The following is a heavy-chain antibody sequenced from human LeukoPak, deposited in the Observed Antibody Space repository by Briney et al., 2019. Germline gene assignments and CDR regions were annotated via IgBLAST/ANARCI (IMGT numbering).Heavy chain of an antibody. Sequence: GASVKVSCKASGGTFSSYAISWVRQAPGQGLEWMGWISAYNGATNYAQKLQDRVTMTTDTSTSTAYMELRSLRSEDTAVYYCAREERGYSGDYWGQGTLVTVSS. D-gene: IGHD5-18*01. CDR2: ISAYNGAT. V-gene: IGHV1-18*01. J-gene: IGHJ4*02. CDR1: GGTFSSYA. CDR3: AREERGYSGDY.